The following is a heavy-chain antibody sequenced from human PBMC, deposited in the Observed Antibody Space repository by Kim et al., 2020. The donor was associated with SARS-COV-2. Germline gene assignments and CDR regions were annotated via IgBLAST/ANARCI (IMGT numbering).Heavy chain of an antibody. V-gene: IGHV3-23*01. CDR3: AKYEWGGSFFFDYFDC. J-gene: IGHJ4*02. CDR2: ISASGAAT. Sequence: GGSLRLSCAGSAFTFNKFAMAWVRQAPGKGLEWVAGISASGAATYYADSVKGRFTVSRDNSKNTLYLQMNSLRAEDSARYYCAKYEWGGSFFFDYFDCGGRGSV. CDR1: AFTFNKFA. D-gene: IGHD3-3*01.